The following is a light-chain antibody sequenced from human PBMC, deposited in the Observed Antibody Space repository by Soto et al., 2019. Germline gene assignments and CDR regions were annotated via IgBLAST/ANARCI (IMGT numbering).Light chain of an antibody. V-gene: IGLV1-40*01. CDR2: ANS. J-gene: IGLJ3*02. Sequence: QSVLTQPPSVSGAPGQRVTISCTGSSSNIGAGYDVHWYQKLPGTAPKVLIYANSNRPSGVPERFSGSKSGTSASLAITGLQAEDEADYYCQSYDRSLSGWVFGTGTKLTVL. CDR3: QSYDRSLSGWV. CDR1: SSNIGAGYD.